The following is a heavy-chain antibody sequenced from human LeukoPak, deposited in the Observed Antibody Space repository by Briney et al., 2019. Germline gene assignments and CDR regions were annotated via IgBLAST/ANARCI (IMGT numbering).Heavy chain of an antibody. CDR3: ARASHCSGGSCFGPYYYYYGMDV. V-gene: IGHV1-18*01. D-gene: IGHD2-15*01. Sequence: PGASVKVSCKASGYTFTSYGISWVRQAPGQGLEWMGWISAYNGNTNYAQKLQGRVTMTTDTSTSTAYIELSSLRSEDTAVYYCARASHCSGGSCFGPYYYYYGMDVWGQGTTVTVSS. CDR1: GYTFTSYG. J-gene: IGHJ6*02. CDR2: ISAYNGNT.